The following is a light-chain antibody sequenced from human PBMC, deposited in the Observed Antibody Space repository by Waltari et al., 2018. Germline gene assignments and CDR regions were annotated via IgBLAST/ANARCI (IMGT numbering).Light chain of an antibody. V-gene: IGLV1-40*01. Sequence: QSVLTQPPSVSGAPGQRVTIPCPGSSSNTGAGYDVHWYQQLPGTAPKLLIYGNSNRPSGVPDRFSGSKSGTSASLAITGLQAEDEADYYCQSYDSSLSGSVFGGGTKLTV. CDR2: GNS. CDR1: SSNTGAGYD. CDR3: QSYDSSLSGSV. J-gene: IGLJ2*01.